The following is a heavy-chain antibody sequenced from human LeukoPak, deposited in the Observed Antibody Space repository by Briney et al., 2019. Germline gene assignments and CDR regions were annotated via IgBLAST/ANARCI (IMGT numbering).Heavy chain of an antibody. V-gene: IGHV3-66*01. Sequence: GGSLRLSCAAFGFTVSTNDMTWVRQTPGKGLEWVSIMYGGGNTYYADSVKGRFTISIDNSKNTVYLEMNSLRAEDTAVFYCARDRPGDGYFDYWGQGTLVTVSS. CDR2: MYGGGNT. CDR3: ARDRPGDGYFDY. D-gene: IGHD3-10*01. J-gene: IGHJ4*02. CDR1: GFTVSTND.